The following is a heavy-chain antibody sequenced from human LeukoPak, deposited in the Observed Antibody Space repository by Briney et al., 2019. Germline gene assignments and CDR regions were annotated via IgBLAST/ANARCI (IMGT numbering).Heavy chain of an antibody. CDR3: ARVGDGLNDAFDI. J-gene: IGHJ3*02. D-gene: IGHD5-24*01. CDR2: INPNNGGT. CDR1: GYTFPGYY. Sequence: GASVKVSCQASGYTFPGYYMHWVRQAPGQGLGWMWRINPNNGGTNYAQNLQVRVTMTRDTSISTAYMELSSLRSEDTAVYYCARVGDGLNDAFDIWGQGTMVTVSS. V-gene: IGHV1-2*06.